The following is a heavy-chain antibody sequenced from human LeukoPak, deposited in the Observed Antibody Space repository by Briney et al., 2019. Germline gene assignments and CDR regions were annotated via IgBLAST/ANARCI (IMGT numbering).Heavy chain of an antibody. Sequence: ASVKVSCKASGYTFTSYGINWVRQAPGQGLEWMGWISVYNGNTNYVQKLQGRVTMTTDTSTSTAYMELRSLRSDDTAVYYCARGAYDSSGYYFRLLWSILDWFDPWGQGTLVTVSS. CDR3: ARGAYDSSGYYFRLLWSILDWFDP. V-gene: IGHV1-18*01. CDR1: GYTFTSYG. J-gene: IGHJ5*02. D-gene: IGHD3-22*01. CDR2: ISVYNGNT.